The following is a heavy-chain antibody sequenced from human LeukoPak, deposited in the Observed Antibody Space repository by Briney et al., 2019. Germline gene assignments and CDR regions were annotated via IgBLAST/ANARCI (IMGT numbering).Heavy chain of an antibody. CDR1: GDSISSYS. J-gene: IGHJ4*02. V-gene: IGHV4-59*12. D-gene: IGHD3-3*01. CDR3: ARGGDARFFDY. Sequence: PSETLSLTCTVSGDSISSYSWSWIRQPPGKGLGWIGYIYYSGSTYYNPSLKSRVTISVDTSKNQFSLKLTSVTAADTAVYYCARGGDARFFDYWGQGTLVTVSS. CDR2: IYYSGST.